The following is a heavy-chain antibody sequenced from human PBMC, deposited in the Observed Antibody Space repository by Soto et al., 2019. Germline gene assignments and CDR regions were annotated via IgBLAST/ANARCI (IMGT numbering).Heavy chain of an antibody. J-gene: IGHJ5*02. D-gene: IGHD3-22*01. V-gene: IGHV4-34*01. CDR1: GGSFSGYY. CDR3: ARVPTYYYDSSGYYPNNNWFDP. CDR2: INHSGST. Sequence: QVQLQQWGAGLLKPSETLSLTCAVYGGSFSGYYWSWIRQPPGKGLEWIGEINHSGSTNYNPSLKSRVTISVDTSKNQFSLKLSSVTAADTAVYYCARVPTYYYDSSGYYPNNNWFDPWGQGTLVTVSS.